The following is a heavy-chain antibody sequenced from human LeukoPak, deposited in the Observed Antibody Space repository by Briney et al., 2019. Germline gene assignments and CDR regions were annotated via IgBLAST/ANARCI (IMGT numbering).Heavy chain of an antibody. CDR1: GFTFDDYA. D-gene: IGHD3-10*01. CDR3: AKVTMRLLWFGELHT. CDR2: ISWNSGSI. Sequence: GRSLRLSCAASGFTFDDYAMHWVRQAPGKGLEWVSGISWNSGSIGYADSVKGRFTISRDNAKNSLYLQMNSLRAEDTALYYCAKVTMRLLWFGELHTWGQGTLVTVSS. V-gene: IGHV3-9*01. J-gene: IGHJ5*02.